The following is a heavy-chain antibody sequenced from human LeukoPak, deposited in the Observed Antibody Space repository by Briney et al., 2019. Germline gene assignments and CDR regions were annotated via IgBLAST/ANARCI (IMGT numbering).Heavy chain of an antibody. CDR1: GYTFSTYG. J-gene: IGHJ4*02. V-gene: IGHV1-18*01. Sequence: GASVKVSCTASGYTFSTYGVSWVRQAPGQGLEWMGWISAYNSYTRYVEKFQGRVTMTIDTSTNTADMELRSLRSDDTAVYYCATTRGSHVLTPYFDYWGQGTLVTVSS. D-gene: IGHD3-16*01. CDR3: ATTRGSHVLTPYFDY. CDR2: ISAYNSYT.